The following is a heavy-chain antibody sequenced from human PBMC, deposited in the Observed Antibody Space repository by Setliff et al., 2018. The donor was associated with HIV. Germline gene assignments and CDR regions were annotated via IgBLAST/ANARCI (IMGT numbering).Heavy chain of an antibody. CDR2: VHHSENT. D-gene: IGHD3-22*01. J-gene: IGHJ3*02. Sequence: SETLSLTCTVSSDSISSSYWTWIRQPPGQGLEWIGYVHHSENTNYNPSLKSRVTMSVDTSKNQFSLKLSSVTAADTAVYYCARQITSVTTEKLVVNDAFDIWGQGIMVTVSS. V-gene: IGHV4-59*01. CDR1: SDSISSSY. CDR3: ARQITSVTTEKLVVNDAFDI.